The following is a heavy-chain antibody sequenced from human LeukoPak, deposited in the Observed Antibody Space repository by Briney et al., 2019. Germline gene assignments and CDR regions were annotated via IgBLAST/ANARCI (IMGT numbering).Heavy chain of an antibody. D-gene: IGHD3-3*01. CDR2: ISGSGGST. V-gene: IGHV3-23*01. Sequence: PGGSLRLSCAASGFTFSSYAMSWVRQAPGKGLEWVSAISGSGGSTYYADSVKGRFTISRDNSKNTLYLQMNSLRAEDTAVYYCAKGGRFLEWLLYSLDYWGQGTLVTVSS. CDR1: GFTFSSYA. CDR3: AKGGRFLEWLLYSLDY. J-gene: IGHJ4*02.